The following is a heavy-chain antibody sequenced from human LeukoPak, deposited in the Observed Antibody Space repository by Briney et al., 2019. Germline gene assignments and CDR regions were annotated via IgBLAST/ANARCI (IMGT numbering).Heavy chain of an antibody. J-gene: IGHJ3*02. CDR1: GYTFTSYA. CDR2: INAGNGNT. V-gene: IGHV1-3*01. Sequence: ASVKVSCKASGYTFTSYAMHWVRQAPGQRLEWMGWINAGNGNTKYSQKFQGRVTITADESTSTAYMELSSLRSEDTAVYYCARSYEWELPYDAFDIWGQGTMVTVSS. CDR3: ARSYEWELPYDAFDI. D-gene: IGHD1-26*01.